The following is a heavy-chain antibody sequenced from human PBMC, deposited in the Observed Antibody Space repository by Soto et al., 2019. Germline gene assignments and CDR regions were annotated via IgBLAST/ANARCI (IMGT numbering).Heavy chain of an antibody. CDR1: GGSISSSSYY. D-gene: IGHD4-17*01. J-gene: IGHJ4*02. Sequence: QLQLQESGPGLVKPSETLSLTCTVSGGSISSSSYYWGWIRQPPGKGLEWIGSIYYSGSTYYNPSLKSRXXIXVXXSKNQFSLKLSSVTAADTAAYYCARSMTTVVTLDYWGQGTLVTVSS. CDR2: IYYSGST. CDR3: ARSMTTVVTLDY. V-gene: IGHV4-39*01.